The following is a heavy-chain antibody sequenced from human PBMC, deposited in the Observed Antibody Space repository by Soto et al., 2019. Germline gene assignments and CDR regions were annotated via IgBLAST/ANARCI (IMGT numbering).Heavy chain of an antibody. CDR3: ARVRLPYYYYGMDV. J-gene: IGHJ6*02. Sequence: GGSLRLSCAASGFTFSSYWMSWVRQAPGKGLEWVAVIWYDGSNKYYADSVKGRFTISRDNSKNTLYLQMNSLRAEDTAVYYCARVRLPYYYYGMDVWGQGTTVTVSS. CDR2: IWYDGSNK. V-gene: IGHV3-33*08. D-gene: IGHD6-25*01. CDR1: GFTFSSYW.